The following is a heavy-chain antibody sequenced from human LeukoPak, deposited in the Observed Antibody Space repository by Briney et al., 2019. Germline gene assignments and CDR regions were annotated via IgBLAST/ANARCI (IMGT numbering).Heavy chain of an antibody. D-gene: IGHD4-17*01. CDR3: AKRPTMTTVTTPSWRVCDS. V-gene: IGHV3-23*01. Sequence: PGRSLRLSCAASGFTFSSYAMNWVRQAPGKGLEWVSAIGASGAYTFSADSVKGRFTISRDNSRNTLYLQMNSLRAEDTAVYYCAKRPTMTTVTTPSWRVCDSWGQGTLVTVSS. CDR2: IGASGAYT. J-gene: IGHJ4*02. CDR1: GFTFSSYA.